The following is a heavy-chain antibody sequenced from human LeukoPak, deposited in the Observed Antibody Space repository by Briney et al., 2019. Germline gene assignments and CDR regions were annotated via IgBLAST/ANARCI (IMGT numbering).Heavy chain of an antibody. J-gene: IGHJ4*02. Sequence: SGGSLRLSCAASGFTFSSDWMTWVRQAPGKGLEWVANIKQDGSEQYYVDSVKGRFTISRDNAKNSLYLQMNSLRAEDTAVYYCVKRATGSTKSVDYWGQGTLVTVSS. D-gene: IGHD1-7*01. CDR3: VKRATGSTKSVDY. V-gene: IGHV3-7*01. CDR2: IKQDGSEQ. CDR1: GFTFSSDW.